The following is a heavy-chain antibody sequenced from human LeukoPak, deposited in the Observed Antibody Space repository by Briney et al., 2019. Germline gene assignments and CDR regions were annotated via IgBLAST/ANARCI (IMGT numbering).Heavy chain of an antibody. D-gene: IGHD1-26*01. CDR2: INPNSGGT. V-gene: IGHV1-2*06. J-gene: IGHJ3*02. CDR1: GYSFTGYW. CDR3: ARFLSGSHDAFDI. Sequence: APVKVSCKASGYSFTGYWHWVRQAPGQGLEWMGRINPNSGGTDYAQTFRGRVTMTRDTSVSTAYMELSSLRSDDTAVYYCARFLSGSHDAFDIWGQGTMVTVSS.